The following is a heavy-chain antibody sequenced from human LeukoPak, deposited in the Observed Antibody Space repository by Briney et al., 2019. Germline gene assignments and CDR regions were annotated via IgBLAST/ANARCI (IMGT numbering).Heavy chain of an antibody. Sequence: PRGSLRLSCAASGLTFSTNPRNWVPQAPGKGRQCVSTITTNSVATYYSDSVKGRFTISRDNSKNTLFLQMNSLRAEDTAIYYCAKGQSTIATRSFDSWGQGTLVTVSS. V-gene: IGHV3-23*01. CDR3: AKGQSTIATRSFDS. CDR1: GLTFSTNP. D-gene: IGHD6-6*01. CDR2: ITTNSVAT. J-gene: IGHJ4*02.